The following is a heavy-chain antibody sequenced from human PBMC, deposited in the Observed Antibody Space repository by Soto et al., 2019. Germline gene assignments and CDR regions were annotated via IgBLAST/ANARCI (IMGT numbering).Heavy chain of an antibody. CDR3: ARDPGLWLAWIDY. CDR2: ISYDGSNK. Sequence: AGGSLRLSCAASGFTFSSYAMHWVRQAPGKGLEWVAVISYDGSNKYYADSVKGRFTISRDNSKNTLYLQMNSLRAEDTAVYYCARDPGLWLAWIDYWGQGTLVTVSS. J-gene: IGHJ4*02. D-gene: IGHD5-18*01. CDR1: GFTFSSYA. V-gene: IGHV3-30-3*01.